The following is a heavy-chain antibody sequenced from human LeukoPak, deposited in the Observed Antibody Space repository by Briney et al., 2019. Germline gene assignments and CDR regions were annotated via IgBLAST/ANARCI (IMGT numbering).Heavy chain of an antibody. CDR3: ARGDGVYVY. CDR1: GFTVSSNY. CDR2: IYFGGTT. D-gene: IGHD5/OR15-5a*01. J-gene: IGHJ4*02. V-gene: IGHV3-53*01. Sequence: RGSLRLPCAASGFTVSSNYMTWVRQAPGQGLEWVSVIYFGGTTYYADSVKGRFTISRDNSQNTVYLQMNSLRVEDTAVYYCARGDGVYVYWGQGTLVTVSS.